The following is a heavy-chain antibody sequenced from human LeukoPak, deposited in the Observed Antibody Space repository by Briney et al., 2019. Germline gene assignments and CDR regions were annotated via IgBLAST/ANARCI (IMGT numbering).Heavy chain of an antibody. Sequence: PGGSLRLSCAASGFTFSSYAMSWVRQAPGKGLEWVSAISGSGGSTYYADSVKGRFTISRDNSKNTLYLQMNSLRAEDTAVYYCAKDLYGSGSYGYGMDVWGQGTTVTVSS. CDR1: GFTFSSYA. J-gene: IGHJ6*02. V-gene: IGHV3-23*01. D-gene: IGHD3-10*01. CDR2: ISGSGGST. CDR3: AKDLYGSGSYGYGMDV.